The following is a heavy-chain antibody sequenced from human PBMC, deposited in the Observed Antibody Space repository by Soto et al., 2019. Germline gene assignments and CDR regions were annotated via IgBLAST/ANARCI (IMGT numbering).Heavy chain of an antibody. CDR3: AKSNGNSWERYFFDY. CDR2: ISGLGGST. V-gene: IGHV3-23*01. Sequence: EVQLLESGGGLVPPGGSLRLSCAASGFAFSAYSMSWVRLAPGKGLEWVSGISGLGGSTYYTDSVEGRFTISRDNSRNTLYLHMHSLRAEDTAEYYCAKSNGNSWERYFFDYWGQGILLTVSS. J-gene: IGHJ4*02. CDR1: GFAFSAYS. D-gene: IGHD1-26*01.